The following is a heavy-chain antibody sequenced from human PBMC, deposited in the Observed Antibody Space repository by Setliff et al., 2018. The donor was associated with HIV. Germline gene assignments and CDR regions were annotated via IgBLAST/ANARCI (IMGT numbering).Heavy chain of an antibody. D-gene: IGHD6-13*01. CDR1: GFTFSAFA. Sequence: GGSLRLSCVASGFTFSAFAMTWVRQAPGTGLEWIATISGGGGSKYYADSVKGRFIISRDNFKDTLYLQTDSLRAEDTAVYYCATQTGFYNSHWYDYWGQGTMVTVSS. J-gene: IGHJ4*02. CDR2: ISGGGGSK. V-gene: IGHV3-23*01. CDR3: ATQTGFYNSHWYDY.